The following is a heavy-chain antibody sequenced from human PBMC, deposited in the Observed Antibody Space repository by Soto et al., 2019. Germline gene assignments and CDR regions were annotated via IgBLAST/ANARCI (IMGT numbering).Heavy chain of an antibody. D-gene: IGHD3-3*01. Sequence: QITLNESGPTVVRPTETLTLTCRFSGFSLTTSGVGVGWIRQSPGKAPEWLALIYWDDDKRYSASLKSRLTITKDTSKNQVVLTVSDLDPTDTATYYCAHRVLRTVFGLVTTPAIYFAFWGQGPPVAVSS. CDR1: GFSLTTSGVG. CDR2: IYWDDDK. J-gene: IGHJ4*02. CDR3: AHRVLRTVFGLVTTPAIYFAF. V-gene: IGHV2-5*02.